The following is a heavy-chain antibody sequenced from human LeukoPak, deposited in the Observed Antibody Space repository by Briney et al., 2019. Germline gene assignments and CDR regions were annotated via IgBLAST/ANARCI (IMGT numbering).Heavy chain of an antibody. D-gene: IGHD3-16*02. Sequence: RPGGSLRLSCAASGFTFDDYGMSWVRQAPGKGLEWVSGINWNGGSTGYADSVKGRFTISRDNAKNSLYLQMNSLRAEDTALYYCAKGTFGGVIVNYFDYWGQGTLVTVSS. CDR2: INWNGGST. CDR1: GFTFDDYG. CDR3: AKGTFGGVIVNYFDY. V-gene: IGHV3-20*04. J-gene: IGHJ4*02.